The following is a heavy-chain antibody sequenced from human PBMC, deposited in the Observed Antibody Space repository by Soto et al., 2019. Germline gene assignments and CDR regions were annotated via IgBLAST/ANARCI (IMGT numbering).Heavy chain of an antibody. Sequence: QLQLQESGPGLVKPSETLSLTCTVSGGSISSSSYYWGWIRQPPGKGLEWIGSIYYSGSPYYDPSLKSRVTRSVGTAKNQFSLKLSSVTAADTAVYYCARRPRGPWGQGTLVTVSS. CDR3: ARRPRGP. CDR2: IYYSGSP. V-gene: IGHV4-39*01. J-gene: IGHJ5*02. CDR1: GGSISSSSYY.